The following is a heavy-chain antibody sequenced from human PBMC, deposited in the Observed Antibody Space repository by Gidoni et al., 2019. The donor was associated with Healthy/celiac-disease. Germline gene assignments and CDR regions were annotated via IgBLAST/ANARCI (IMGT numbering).Heavy chain of an antibody. CDR1: GGSFSGYY. Sequence: QVQLQQWGAGLLKPSETLSLTCAVYGGSFSGYYWSWIRQPPGKGLEWIGEINHSGSTNYNPSLKSRVTISVDTSKNQFSLKLSSVTAADTAVYYCARGRLLWFGEFRYYYGMDVWGQGTTVTVSS. V-gene: IGHV4-34*01. J-gene: IGHJ6*02. D-gene: IGHD3-10*01. CDR3: ARGRLLWFGEFRYYYGMDV. CDR2: INHSGST.